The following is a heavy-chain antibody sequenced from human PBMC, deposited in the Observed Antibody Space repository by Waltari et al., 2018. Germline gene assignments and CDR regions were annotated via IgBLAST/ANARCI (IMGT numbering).Heavy chain of an antibody. J-gene: IGHJ4*02. CDR3: AKGGLQSPFDY. CDR2: IRGCGCST. CDR1: GFTFSSYA. D-gene: IGHD5-12*01. V-gene: IGHV3-23*01. Sequence: EVQLLESGGGLVQPGGSLRLSCAASGFTFSSYAMSWVRQSPGEVLGWVSVIRGCGCSTYYAASLKGRFTISRDNSKNTLYLQMNSLRADDTAVYYCAKGGLQSPFDYWGQGTLVTVSS.